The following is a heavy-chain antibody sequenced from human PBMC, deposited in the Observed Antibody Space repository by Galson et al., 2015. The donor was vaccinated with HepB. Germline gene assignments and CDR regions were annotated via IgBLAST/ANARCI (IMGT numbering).Heavy chain of an antibody. CDR1: GFSFSSYG. J-gene: IGHJ6*02. CDR3: AREQRGFSYGWRDWGMDV. Sequence: SLRLSCAASGFSFSSYGLHWVRQAPGKGLEWVAVIWYDGSKKYYTDSVKGRFTISKDNSKNTLYLQMNSLRAEDTAVYYCAREQRGFSYGWRDWGMDVWGLGTTVTVSS. V-gene: IGHV3-33*08. CDR2: IWYDGSKK. D-gene: IGHD5-18*01.